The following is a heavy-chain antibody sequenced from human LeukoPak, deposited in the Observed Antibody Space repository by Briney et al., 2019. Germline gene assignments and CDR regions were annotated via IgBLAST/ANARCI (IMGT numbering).Heavy chain of an antibody. CDR2: IYYSGST. Sequence: SETLSLTCTVSGGSLGSYYWSWVRQPPGKGLEWIGYIYYSGSTNYNPSLKSRVTISVDTSKNQFSLKLSSVTAADTAVYYCARGDDILTGYLTDYYFDYWGQGTLVTVSS. V-gene: IGHV4-59*01. CDR1: GGSLGSYY. CDR3: ARGDDILTGYLTDYYFDY. D-gene: IGHD3-9*01. J-gene: IGHJ4*02.